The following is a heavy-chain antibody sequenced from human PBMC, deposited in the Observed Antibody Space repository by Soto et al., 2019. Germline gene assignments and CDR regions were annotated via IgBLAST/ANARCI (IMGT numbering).Heavy chain of an antibody. CDR3: ARGRGVVANFDY. CDR1: GFTFSRYN. D-gene: IGHD3-3*01. CDR2: ISSTTSYI. J-gene: IGHJ4*02. V-gene: IGHV3-21*01. Sequence: GGSLRLSCAASGFTFSRYNMNWVRQAPGKGLEWISSISSTTSYIYYVESVKGRFTISRDNAKNSLFLQMNSLRDEDTAVYYCARGRGVVANFDYWGQGILVTVSS.